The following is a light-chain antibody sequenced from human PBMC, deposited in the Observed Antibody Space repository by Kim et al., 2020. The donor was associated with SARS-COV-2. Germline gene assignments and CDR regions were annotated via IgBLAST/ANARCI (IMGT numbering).Light chain of an antibody. CDR2: EDI. CDR1: SGSIAGNF. CDR3: QSYDRTTVI. J-gene: IGLJ2*01. Sequence: NFMLTQSRSVSESPGKTVTISCTRSSGSIAGNFVQWYQQRPGSAPTNVIYEDIQRPSGVPDRFSGSIDSSSNSASLTITRLRTEDEATYYCQSYDRTTVIFGGGTQLTVL. V-gene: IGLV6-57*03.